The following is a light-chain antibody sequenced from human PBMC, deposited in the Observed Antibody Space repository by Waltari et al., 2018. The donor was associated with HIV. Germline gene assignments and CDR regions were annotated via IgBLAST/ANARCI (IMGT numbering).Light chain of an antibody. CDR1: QSVSSY. Sequence: VMTQSPATLSASPGQRATLSCRASQSVSSYLAWYQQKPGQAPRHLIYGPSTRATGIPARFSGSGSGTEFTLTISSLQSEDFAVYYCQQYNKWPRGTFGGGTKVEVK. V-gene: IGKV3-15*01. CDR3: QQYNKWPRGT. CDR2: GPS. J-gene: IGKJ4*01.